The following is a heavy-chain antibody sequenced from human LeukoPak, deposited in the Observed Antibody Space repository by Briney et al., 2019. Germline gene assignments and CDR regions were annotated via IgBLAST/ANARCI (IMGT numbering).Heavy chain of an antibody. V-gene: IGHV1-2*02. D-gene: IGHD5-12*01. CDR1: GYTXTGYY. CDR2: INPNSGGT. J-gene: IGHJ3*02. CDR3: ARDLGVATRVDAFDI. Sequence: ASVKVSCKASGYTXTGYYMHWVRQAPGQGLEWMGWINPNSGGTNYAQKFQGRVTMTRDKSISTAYMELSRLRSDDTAVYYCARDLGVATRVDAFDIWGQGTMVTVSS.